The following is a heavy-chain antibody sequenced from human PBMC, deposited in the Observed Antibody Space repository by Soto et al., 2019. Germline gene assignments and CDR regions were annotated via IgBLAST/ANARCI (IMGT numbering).Heavy chain of an antibody. J-gene: IGHJ6*02. CDR3: ARGFSLLWFGSGYYYYGMDV. Sequence: SETLSLTCAVYGGSFSCYYWSWIGQPPGKGLEWIGEINHSGSTNYNPSLKSRVTISVDTSKNQFSLKLSSVTAADTAVYYCARGFSLLWFGSGYYYYGMDVWGQGTTVTVSS. V-gene: IGHV4-34*01. CDR2: INHSGST. CDR1: GGSFSCYY. D-gene: IGHD3-10*01.